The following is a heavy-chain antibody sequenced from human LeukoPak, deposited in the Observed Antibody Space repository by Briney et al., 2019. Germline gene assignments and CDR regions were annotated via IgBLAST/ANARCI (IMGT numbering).Heavy chain of an antibody. J-gene: IGHJ4*02. CDR3: ARRAGEYSHPYDY. CDR2: IYSGGNT. CDR1: GFTFSTYW. Sequence: GGSLRLSCAASGFTFSTYWMSWVRQAPGKGLEWVSFIYSGGNTHYSDSVKGRFTISRDNSKNTLYLQMNSLRAEDTAVYYCARRAGEYSHPYDYWGQGTLVTVSS. V-gene: IGHV3-53*01. D-gene: IGHD4-17*01.